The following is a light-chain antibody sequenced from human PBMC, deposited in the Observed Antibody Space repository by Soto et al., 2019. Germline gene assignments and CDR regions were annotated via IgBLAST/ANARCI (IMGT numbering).Light chain of an antibody. V-gene: IGLV1-40*01. J-gene: IGLJ3*02. Sequence: QSVLTQPPSVSGAPGQRVTISCTGIISNIGAGYDVHWYQQLPGTAPKLLIYGNSNRPSGVPDRFSGSKSGTSASLAITGLQAEDEADYYCQSYDSSLSGWVFGGGTKVTVL. CDR3: QSYDSSLSGWV. CDR2: GNS. CDR1: ISNIGAGYD.